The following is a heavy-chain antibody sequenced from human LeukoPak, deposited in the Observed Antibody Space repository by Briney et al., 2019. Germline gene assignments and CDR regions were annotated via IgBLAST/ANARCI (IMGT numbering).Heavy chain of an antibody. CDR2: IRSKANSYAT. V-gene: IGHV3-73*01. D-gene: IGHD6-6*01. CDR1: GFTFSGSA. J-gene: IGHJ3*02. CDR3: TARNPNAFDI. Sequence: GGSLRLSCAASGFTFSGSAMHWVRQASGKGLAWVGRIRSKANSYATAYAASVKGRFTISRDDSKKTAYLQMNSLKTEDTAVYYCTARNPNAFDIWGQGTMVTVSS.